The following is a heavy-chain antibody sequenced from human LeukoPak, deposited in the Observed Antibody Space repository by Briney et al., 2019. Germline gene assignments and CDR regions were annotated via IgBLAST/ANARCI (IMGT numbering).Heavy chain of an antibody. V-gene: IGHV1-69*05. Sequence: GASVKVSCKASGGTFSSYAISWVRQAPGQGLEWMGGIIPIFGTANYAQKFQGRVTITTDESTSTAYMELSSLRSEDTAVYYCARSSRMERGYSYGTERYYYYYYMDVWGKGTTVTVSS. CDR3: ARSSRMERGYSYGTERYYYYYYMDV. D-gene: IGHD5-18*01. CDR1: GGTFSSYA. J-gene: IGHJ6*03. CDR2: IIPIFGTA.